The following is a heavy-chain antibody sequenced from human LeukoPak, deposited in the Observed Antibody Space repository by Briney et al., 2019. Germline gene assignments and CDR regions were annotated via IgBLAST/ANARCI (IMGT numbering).Heavy chain of an antibody. Sequence: SETLSLTCTVSGGSISSYYWSWIRQPAGKGLEWIGRIYTSGSTNYNPSLKSRVTMSVDTSKNQFSLKLSSVTAADTAVYHCARSDIVVVPAALSLNFNYYYYYMDVWGKGTTVTVSS. CDR2: IYTSGST. J-gene: IGHJ6*03. D-gene: IGHD2-2*01. V-gene: IGHV4-4*07. CDR3: ARSDIVVVPAALSLNFNYYYYYMDV. CDR1: GGSISSYY.